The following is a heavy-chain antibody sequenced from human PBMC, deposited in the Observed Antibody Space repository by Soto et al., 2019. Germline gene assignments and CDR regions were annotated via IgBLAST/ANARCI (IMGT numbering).Heavy chain of an antibody. J-gene: IGHJ4*02. V-gene: IGHV4-59*01. CDR3: ARVECTGGTCYPNDF. CDR2: IYYTGST. CDR1: GGSIRSYY. D-gene: IGHD2-15*01. Sequence: PSETLSLACTVSGGSIRSYYWNWIRQPPGMGLEWIGDIYYTGSTNYNPSLKSRVTMSIDTSKNQFSLRLSSVTSADTAVYFCARVECTGGTCYPNDFWGQGTLVTVSS.